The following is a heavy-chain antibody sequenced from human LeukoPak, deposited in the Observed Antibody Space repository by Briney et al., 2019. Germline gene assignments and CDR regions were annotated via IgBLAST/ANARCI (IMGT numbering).Heavy chain of an antibody. V-gene: IGHV1-46*01. CDR2: INPSGDST. CDR3: ASVLYCGADCYSGRYFFDY. Sequence: GASVKVSCKASGYTFTSYDMHWVRQAPGQGLEWMGIINPSGDSTSYAQKFQGRVTMTRDTSTSTVYMELSSLRSEDTAVYCCASVLYCGADCYSGRYFFDYWGQGTLVTVSS. D-gene: IGHD2-21*02. CDR1: GYTFTSYD. J-gene: IGHJ4*02.